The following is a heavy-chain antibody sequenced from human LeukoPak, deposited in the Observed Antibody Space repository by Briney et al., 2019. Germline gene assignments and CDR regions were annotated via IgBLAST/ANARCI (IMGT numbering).Heavy chain of an antibody. D-gene: IGHD1-14*01. J-gene: IGHJ4*02. CDR3: ASSPEGGSEPFDY. V-gene: IGHV4-4*02. CDR1: GGSISSSNW. CDR2: IYHSGST. Sequence: SGTLSLTCAVSGGSISSSNWWSWVRQPPGKGLEWIGEIYHSGSTNYNPSLKSRVTISVDKPKNQFSLKLSSVTAADTAVYYCASSPEGGSEPFDYWGQGTLVTVSS.